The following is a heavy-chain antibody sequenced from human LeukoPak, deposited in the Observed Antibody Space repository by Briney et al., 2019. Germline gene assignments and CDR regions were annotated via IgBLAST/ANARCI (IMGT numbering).Heavy chain of an antibody. V-gene: IGHV4-34*01. Sequence: TSETLSLTCAVYGGSFSVYYWSWIRQPPGKGLEWIGEINHSGSTNYNPSLKSRVTISVDTSKNQFSLKLSSVTAADTAVYYCARASSSGYLYYYYGMDVWGQGTTVTVSS. CDR3: ARASSSGYLYYYYGMDV. CDR2: INHSGST. CDR1: GGSFSVYY. D-gene: IGHD3-22*01. J-gene: IGHJ6*02.